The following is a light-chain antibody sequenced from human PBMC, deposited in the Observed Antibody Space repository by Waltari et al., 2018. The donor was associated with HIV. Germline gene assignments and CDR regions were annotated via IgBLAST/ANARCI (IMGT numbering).Light chain of an antibody. J-gene: IGLJ2*01. CDR1: SLRIYY. V-gene: IGLV3-19*01. CDR2: GKN. CDR3: NSRDSSGNHVV. Sequence: SSELTQDPAVSVALGQTVRSTCQGDSLRIYYARWYQQKPGQAPVLVIYGKNNRPSGIPDRFSDSSSGNTASLTITGAQAEDEADYYCNSRDSSGNHVVFGGGTRLTVL.